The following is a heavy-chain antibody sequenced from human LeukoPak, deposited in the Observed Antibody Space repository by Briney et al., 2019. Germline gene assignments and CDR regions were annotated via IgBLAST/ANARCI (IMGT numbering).Heavy chain of an antibody. J-gene: IGHJ5*02. CDR2: INSDGSST. CDR3: ARTNSGGFDP. D-gene: IGHD2-21*01. V-gene: IGHV3-74*01. CDR1: RFTFSRYW. Sequence: GGSLRLSCAASRFTFSRYWMHWVRQAPGKGLVWVSLINSDGSSTNYAASVKGRFTISRDNAKHTVYMQMNSLRAEDTAVYYCARTNSGGFDPWGQGTLVTVSS.